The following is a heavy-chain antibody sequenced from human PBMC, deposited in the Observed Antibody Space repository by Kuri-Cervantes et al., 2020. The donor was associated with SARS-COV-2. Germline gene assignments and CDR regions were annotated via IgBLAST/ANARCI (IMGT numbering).Heavy chain of an antibody. V-gene: IGHV3-23*01. CDR3: AKDMDIVIVPTVAFDY. D-gene: IGHD2-2*03. CDR1: GFTFTKYA. Sequence: GGSLRLSCAASGFTFTKYAMSWVRQTPGKGLEWVSSISGSGANTYYADSVRGRFTISRDNSRNTVYLGANSLRADDTAVYFCAKDMDIVIVPTVAFDYWGQGTLVTVSS. J-gene: IGHJ4*02. CDR2: ISGSGANT.